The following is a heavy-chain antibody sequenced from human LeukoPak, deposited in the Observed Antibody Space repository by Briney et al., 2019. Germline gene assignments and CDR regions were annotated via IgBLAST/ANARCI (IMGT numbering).Heavy chain of an antibody. CDR2: IYSGGGT. V-gene: IGHV3-66*01. J-gene: IGHJ4*02. Sequence: GGSLRLSCAVSGVTVSSNHMSWVRQAPGKGLEWVSAIYSGGGTYYADSVKGRFTLSRDNAKNSLYLQMNSLRAEDTAVYYCEAFHAAAGFDYWGQGTLVTVSS. D-gene: IGHD6-13*01. CDR3: EAFHAAAGFDY. CDR1: GVTVSSNH.